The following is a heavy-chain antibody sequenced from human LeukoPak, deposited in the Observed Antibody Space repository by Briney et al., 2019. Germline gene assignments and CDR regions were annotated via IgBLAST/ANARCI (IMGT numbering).Heavy chain of an antibody. CDR1: GDSVSSDSYY. J-gene: IGHJ4*02. Sequence: PSETLSLTCTVSGDSVSSDSYYWSWIRQPPRRGLEWIGYIYYSGTTKQNPSLKSRVTLSVDTSKNQLYLKLNSVTAADTAVYYCARDSRGYYDSSGYFDHWGQGTLVTVSS. V-gene: IGHV4-61*01. CDR3: ARDSRGYYDSSGYFDH. D-gene: IGHD3-22*01. CDR2: IYYSGTT.